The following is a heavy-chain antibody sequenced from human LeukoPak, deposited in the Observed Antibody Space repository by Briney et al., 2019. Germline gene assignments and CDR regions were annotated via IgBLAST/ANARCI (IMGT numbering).Heavy chain of an antibody. CDR1: GFTFDDYG. V-gene: IGHV3-11*01. D-gene: IGHD2/OR15-2a*01. CDR3: ARSYYGGSYGMDV. J-gene: IGHJ6*02. Sequence: TGGSLRLSCAASGFTFDDYGMSWVRQAPGKGLEWVSYISSSGSTIYYADSVKGRFTISRDNAKNSLYLQMNSLRAEDTAVYYCARSYYGGSYGMDVWGQGTTVTVSS. CDR2: ISSSGSTI.